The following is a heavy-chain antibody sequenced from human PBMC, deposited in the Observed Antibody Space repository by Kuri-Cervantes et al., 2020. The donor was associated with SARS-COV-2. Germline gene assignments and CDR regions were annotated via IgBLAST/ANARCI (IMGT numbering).Heavy chain of an antibody. CDR2: ISGSSSTK. CDR3: AREGTGMVGLDL. Sequence: GGSLRPSCAASGFTFSSYAMSWVRQAPGKGPEWISYISGSSSTKYYPDSVKGRFTISRDNAKNSLYLQMNSLSDEDTAVYYCAREGTGMVGLDLWGQGTQVTVSS. V-gene: IGHV3-48*02. CDR1: GFTFSSYA. J-gene: IGHJ5*02. D-gene: IGHD5-18*01.